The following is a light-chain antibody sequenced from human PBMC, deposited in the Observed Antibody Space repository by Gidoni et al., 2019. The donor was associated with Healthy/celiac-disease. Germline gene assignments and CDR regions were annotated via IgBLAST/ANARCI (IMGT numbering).Light chain of an antibody. J-gene: IGKJ5*01. CDR1: QSVSSY. CDR3: QQRSNWPIT. Sequence: ETVLTQSPATLSLSPGERATLSCRASQSVSSYLACYQQKPGQAPRLLIYDASNRATGIPARFSGSGSGTDFTLTISSLEPEDFAVYYCQQRSNWPITFGQGTRLEIK. CDR2: DAS. V-gene: IGKV3-11*01.